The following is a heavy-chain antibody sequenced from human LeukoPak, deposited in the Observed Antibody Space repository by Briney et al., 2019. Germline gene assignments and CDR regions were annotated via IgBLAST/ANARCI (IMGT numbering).Heavy chain of an antibody. D-gene: IGHD3-9*01. CDR3: AKGQPTYYDILTGLFDY. V-gene: IGHV3-23*01. J-gene: IGHJ4*02. Sequence: GGSLRLSCSASGFTFSNYAMSWVRQAPGKGLEWVSAISGSGGSTYYADSVKGRFTISRDNSKNTLYLQMNSLRAEDTAVYYCAKGQPTYYDILTGLFDYWGQGTLVTVSS. CDR1: GFTFSNYA. CDR2: ISGSGGST.